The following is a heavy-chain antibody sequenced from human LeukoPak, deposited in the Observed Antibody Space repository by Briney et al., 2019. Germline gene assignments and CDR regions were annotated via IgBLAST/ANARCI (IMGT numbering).Heavy chain of an antibody. J-gene: IGHJ6*04. Sequence: ASVKVSCKASGYTFTSYGISWVRQAPGQGLEWMGWISAYNGNTKYAQKLQGRVTMTTDTSTSTAYMELRSLRSDDTAVYYCARDRKTWVTMVRGVIIVYGMDVWGKGTTVTVSS. CDR2: ISAYNGNT. D-gene: IGHD3-10*01. CDR1: GYTFTSYG. CDR3: ARDRKTWVTMVRGVIIVYGMDV. V-gene: IGHV1-18*04.